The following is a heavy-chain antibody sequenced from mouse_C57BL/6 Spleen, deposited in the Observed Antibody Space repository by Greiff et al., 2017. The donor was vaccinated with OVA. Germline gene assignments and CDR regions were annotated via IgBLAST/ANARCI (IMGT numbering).Heavy chain of an antibody. CDR1: GYTFTSYW. V-gene: IGHV1-50*01. CDR2: IDPSDSYT. D-gene: IGHD1-1*01. CDR3: ASWYYGSDY. Sequence: QVQLQQPGAELVKPGASVKLSCKASGYTFTSYWMQWVKQRPGQGLEWIGEIDPSDSYTNYNQKFKGKATLTVDTSSSTAYMQLSSLTSEDSAVYYCASWYYGSDYWGQGTTLTVSS. J-gene: IGHJ2*01.